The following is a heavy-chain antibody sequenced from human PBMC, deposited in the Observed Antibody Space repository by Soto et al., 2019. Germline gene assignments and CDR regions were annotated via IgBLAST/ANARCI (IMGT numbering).Heavy chain of an antibody. CDR1: GYTFTSYG. D-gene: IGHD3-22*01. J-gene: IGHJ6*02. CDR2: INAGNGNT. Sequence: ASVKVSCKASGYTFTSYGIHWVRQAPGQRLEWTGWINAGNGNTKYSEKFQGRVTITRDTSASTAYLELSNLRSEDTAVYYCARDPNDSSAYYHHYYYGMDVWGQGTTVTVSS. V-gene: IGHV1-3*01. CDR3: ARDPNDSSAYYHHYYYGMDV.